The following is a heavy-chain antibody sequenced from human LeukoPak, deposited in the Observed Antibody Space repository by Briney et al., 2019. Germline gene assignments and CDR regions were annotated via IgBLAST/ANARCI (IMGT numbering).Heavy chain of an antibody. CDR1: GGSISSGGYS. D-gene: IGHD3-22*01. Sequence: RTSETLSLTCAVSGGSISSGGYSWSWIRQPPGKGLEWIGYIYHSGSTYYNPSLKSRVTISVDRSKNQFSLKLSSVTAADTAVYYCARSMIAWGYYFDYWGQGTLVTVSS. CDR3: ARSMIAWGYYFDY. J-gene: IGHJ4*02. CDR2: IYHSGST. V-gene: IGHV4-30-2*01.